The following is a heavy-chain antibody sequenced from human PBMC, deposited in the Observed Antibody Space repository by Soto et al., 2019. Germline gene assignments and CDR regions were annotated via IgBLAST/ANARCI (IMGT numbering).Heavy chain of an antibody. V-gene: IGHV4-59*01. Sequence: QVQLQESGPGLVKSSETLSLTCTVSGGSISSYYWSWIRQPPGKGLEWIGYIYYSGSTNYNPSLKSRVTISVDTSKNQFSLKLSSVTAADTAVYYCARGYGDYVSDYWGQGTLVTVSS. CDR3: ARGYGDYVSDY. J-gene: IGHJ4*02. CDR1: GGSISSYY. CDR2: IYYSGST. D-gene: IGHD4-17*01.